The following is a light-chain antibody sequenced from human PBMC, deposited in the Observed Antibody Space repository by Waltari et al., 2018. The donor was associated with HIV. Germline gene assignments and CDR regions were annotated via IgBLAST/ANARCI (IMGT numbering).Light chain of an antibody. J-gene: IGLJ2*01. CDR1: SSDVGSYNS. CDR3: SSYAGSNNLL. Sequence: QSALTQPPSASGSPGQSVTISCTGTSSDVGSYNSVSWYQQHPGKAPRLIIYDVSQRPSGVPDRFSGSKSGNTASLTVSGLQAEDEADYYCSSYAGSNNLLFGGGTKLTVL. V-gene: IGLV2-8*01. CDR2: DVS.